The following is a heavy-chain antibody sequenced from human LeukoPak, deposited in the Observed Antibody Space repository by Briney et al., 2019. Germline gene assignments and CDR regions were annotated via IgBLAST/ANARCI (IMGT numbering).Heavy chain of an antibody. V-gene: IGHV3-15*01. CDR1: GFAFRGAW. CDR2: IKGRGQDRAT. J-gene: IGHJ1*01. CDR3: TTVTHFYL. D-gene: IGHD2/OR15-2a*01. Sequence: SGGSLRLSCATSGFAFRGAWLSWVRQAPGKGLEWVGRIKGRGQDRATDYAAPVRGRFTISTDESTSTLYLQMTSLRTEDTAVYYCTTVTHFYLGGQGTLVTVSS.